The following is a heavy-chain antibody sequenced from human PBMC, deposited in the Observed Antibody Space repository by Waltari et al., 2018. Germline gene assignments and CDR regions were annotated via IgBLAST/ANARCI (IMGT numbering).Heavy chain of an antibody. CDR3: ARDWGDYGGTLDY. Sequence: EVQLVESGGGLVQPGGSLRLSCAASGFTFSSYWMSWVRQAPGKGLEGVADIKQDGSGKYYVDSVKGRFTISRDNAKNSLYLQMNSLRAEDTAVYYCARDWGDYGGTLDYWGQGTLVTVSS. D-gene: IGHD4-17*01. V-gene: IGHV3-7*01. CDR1: GFTFSSYW. J-gene: IGHJ4*02. CDR2: IKQDGSGK.